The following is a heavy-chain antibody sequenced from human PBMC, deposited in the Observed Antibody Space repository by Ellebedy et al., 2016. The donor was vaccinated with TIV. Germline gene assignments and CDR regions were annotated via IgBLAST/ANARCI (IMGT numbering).Heavy chain of an antibody. CDR1: DYTFATYG. J-gene: IGHJ4*02. Sequence: ASVKVSCXASDYTFATYGISWVRQAPGQGLEWMGWISPYNGNTKYAQKFQGRVTLTTDTSTSTAYMELRSLRSDDTAVYYCARGRGQIASSTSCYICLYDYWGQGTRVTVSS. D-gene: IGHD2-2*02. V-gene: IGHV1-18*01. CDR3: ARGRGQIASSTSCYICLYDY. CDR2: ISPYNGNT.